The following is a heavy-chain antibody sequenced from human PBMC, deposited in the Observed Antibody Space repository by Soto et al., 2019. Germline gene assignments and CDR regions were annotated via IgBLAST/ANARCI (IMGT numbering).Heavy chain of an antibody. D-gene: IGHD6-6*01. Sequence: GGSLRLSCAASGFTSSSYAMSWVRQAPGKGLEWVSAISGSGGSTYYADSVKGRFTISRDNSKNTLYLQMNSLRDEDTAVYYCAIMGTINEYSSSSGAFDMWGQGTMVTV. J-gene: IGHJ3*02. CDR1: GFTSSSYA. V-gene: IGHV3-23*01. CDR2: ISGSGGST. CDR3: AIMGTINEYSSSSGAFDM.